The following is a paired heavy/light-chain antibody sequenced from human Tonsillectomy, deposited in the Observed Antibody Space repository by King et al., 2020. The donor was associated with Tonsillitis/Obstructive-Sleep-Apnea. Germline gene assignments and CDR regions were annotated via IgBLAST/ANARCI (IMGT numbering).Light chain of an antibody. V-gene: IGKV1-16*02. CDR2: AAS. J-gene: IGKJ1*01. CDR1: QDISNY. CDR3: HQYYSYPWT. Sequence: DIQMTQSPSSLSASVGDRVTITCRASQDISNYLAWFQLKPGKAPKSLIYAASSLQSGVPSKFSGSGSGTDFTLTISSLQPEDFATYYCHQYYSYPWTFGQGTKVEIK.
Heavy chain of an antibody. CDR2: IRGSGGST. V-gene: IGHV3-23*01. J-gene: IGHJ4*02. CDR3: AKDPNDYNNDDY. D-gene: IGHD4-4*01. CDR1: GFTFSSNA. Sequence: EVQLLVSGGGLVRPGGSLRLSCAASGFTFSSNAMTWVRQAPGKGLEWVSTIRGSGGSTYYADSVRGRFTISRDNSKNTLYLQMNSLRVEDTAVYYCAKDPNDYNNDDYWGQGTLVTVSS.